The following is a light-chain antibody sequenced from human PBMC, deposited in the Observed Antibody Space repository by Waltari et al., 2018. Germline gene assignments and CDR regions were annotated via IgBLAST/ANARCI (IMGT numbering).Light chain of an antibody. V-gene: IGKV1-39*01. Sequence: DIQMTQSPSSLSASIGDRVTITCRASENIGSYLNWYQQRTGEAPKLLIDATSTLQTEVPSWFSGSGSRTDFTLTISSLQPEDFATYYCQHTFETPYSFGQGTKLESK. J-gene: IGKJ2*01. CDR3: QHTFETPYS. CDR1: ENIGSY. CDR2: ATS.